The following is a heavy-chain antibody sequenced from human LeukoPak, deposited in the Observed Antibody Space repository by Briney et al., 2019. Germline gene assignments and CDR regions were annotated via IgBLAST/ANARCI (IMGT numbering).Heavy chain of an antibody. CDR2: IYYSGNT. Sequence: PSETLSLTCTVSGGSISSYYWSWIRQPPGKGLEWIGYIYYSGNTNCNPSLKSRFTISVDTSKNQFSLKLSSVTAADTAVYYCARVGAGAFDIWGQGTMVTASS. CDR1: GGSISSYY. CDR3: ARVGAGAFDI. J-gene: IGHJ3*02. D-gene: IGHD4/OR15-4a*01. V-gene: IGHV4-59*01.